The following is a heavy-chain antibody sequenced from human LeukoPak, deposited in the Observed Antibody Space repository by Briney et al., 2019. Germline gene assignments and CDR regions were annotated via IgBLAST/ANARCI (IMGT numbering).Heavy chain of an antibody. Sequence: SETLSLTCSVSGRSLGSNYWSWVRQPTRKGLEWIGYISYCGDTKYNPSLKSRLSISVDTSKNQCSLMLTSVTAADTAVYYCARGSGWYPHWGEGTVDSVSS. D-gene: IGHD6-19*01. J-gene: IGHJ1*01. CDR3: ARGSGWYPH. CDR2: ISYCGDT. V-gene: IGHV4-59*01. CDR1: GRSLGSNY.